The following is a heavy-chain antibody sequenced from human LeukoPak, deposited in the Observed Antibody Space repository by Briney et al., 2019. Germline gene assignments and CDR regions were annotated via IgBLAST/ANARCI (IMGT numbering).Heavy chain of an antibody. D-gene: IGHD3-22*01. CDR3: ASVYYDSSGYYYYYYYGMDV. CDR1: GFTFSSYS. V-gene: IGHV3-48*02. J-gene: IGHJ6*02. CDR2: ISSSSSTI. Sequence: PGGSLRLSCAASGFTFSSYSMNWVRQAPGKGLEWVSYISSSSSTIYYADSMKGRFTISRDNAKNSLYLQMNSLRDEDTAVYYCASVYYDSSGYYYYYYYGMDVWGQGTTVTVSS.